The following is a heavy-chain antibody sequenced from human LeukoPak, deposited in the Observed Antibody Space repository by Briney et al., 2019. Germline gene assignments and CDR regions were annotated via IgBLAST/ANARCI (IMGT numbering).Heavy chain of an antibody. Sequence: ASVKVSCKASGYTFTSYGISWVLQAPGQGLEWMGWISAYNGNTNYAQKLQGRVTMTTDTSTSTAYMELRSLRSDDTAVYYCARATSITMVQGVIRGFDPWGQGTLVTVSS. J-gene: IGHJ5*02. V-gene: IGHV1-18*01. CDR2: ISAYNGNT. CDR1: GYTFTSYG. CDR3: ARATSITMVQGVIRGFDP. D-gene: IGHD3-10*01.